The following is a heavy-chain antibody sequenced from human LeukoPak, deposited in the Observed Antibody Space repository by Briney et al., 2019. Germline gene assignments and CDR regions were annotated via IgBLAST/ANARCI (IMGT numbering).Heavy chain of an antibody. V-gene: IGHV4-4*02. Sequence: SETLSLTCAVSGGSISSGDWWSWVRQPPGKGLEWIGEIYHSGSTNYNSSLKSRVTISVDKSKNQFSLNPSSVTAADTAMYYCARHYYASWSAPLLYWGQGTLVTVSS. CDR1: GGSISSGDW. D-gene: IGHD3-10*01. CDR2: IYHSGST. CDR3: ARHYYASWSAPLLY. J-gene: IGHJ4*02.